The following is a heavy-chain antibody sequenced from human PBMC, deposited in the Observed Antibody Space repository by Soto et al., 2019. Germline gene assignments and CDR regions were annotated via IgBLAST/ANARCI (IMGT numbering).Heavy chain of an antibody. CDR1: GFTFSTYG. J-gene: IGHJ4*02. V-gene: IGHV3-33*01. CDR2: IWYDGSNK. CDR3: ARAVGPFDY. Sequence: QVQLVESGGGVVQPGRSLRLSCAASGFTFSTYGMHWVRQAPGKGLEWVAGIWYDGSNKYYADSVKGRFTISRDNSRDTLFLQMNSLRAEDTAVYYCARAVGPFDYWGQGTLVTVSS.